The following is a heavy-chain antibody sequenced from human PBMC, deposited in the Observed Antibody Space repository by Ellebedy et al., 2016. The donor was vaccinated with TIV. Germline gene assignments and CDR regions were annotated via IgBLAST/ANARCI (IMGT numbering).Heavy chain of an antibody. J-gene: IGHJ3*02. CDR2: IYHSGST. CDR1: GGSISSPNW. Sequence: MPSETLSLTCAVSGGSISSPNWWTWARPPPGKGLEWIGEIYHSGSTNYNPSLKSRVTISVDKSKNQVSLKLSSVTAADTAVYYCARRQAYGDYEYAFDIWGQGTMVTVPS. V-gene: IGHV4-4*02. CDR3: ARRQAYGDYEYAFDI. D-gene: IGHD4-17*01.